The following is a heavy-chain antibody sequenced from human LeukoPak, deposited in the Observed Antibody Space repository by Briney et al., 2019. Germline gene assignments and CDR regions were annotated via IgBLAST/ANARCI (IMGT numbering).Heavy chain of an antibody. J-gene: IGHJ1*01. V-gene: IGHV1-2*02. Sequence: ASVKVSCKASGYTFTGYYMHWVRQAPGQGLEWMGWINPNSGGTNYAQKFQGRVTMTRDTSISTAYMELRSLRSDDTAVYYCATGTGGARGSYLPAEYFQHWGQGTLVTVSS. CDR2: INPNSGGT. D-gene: IGHD1-26*01. CDR1: GYTFTGYY. CDR3: ATGTGGARGSYLPAEYFQH.